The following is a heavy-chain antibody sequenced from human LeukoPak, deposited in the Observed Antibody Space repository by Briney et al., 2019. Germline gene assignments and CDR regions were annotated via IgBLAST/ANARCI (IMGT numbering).Heavy chain of an antibody. J-gene: IGHJ6*03. D-gene: IGHD6-6*01. CDR3: AREGGIVYSSSSEAYYYYYMDV. CDR1: GGSFSGYY. V-gene: IGHV4-34*01. Sequence: PSETLSLTCAVYGGSFSGYYWSWIRQPPGKGLEWIGEINHSGSTNYNPSLKSRVTISVDTSKNQFSLKLSSVTAADTAVYYCAREGGIVYSSSSEAYYYYYMDVWGKGTTVTVSS. CDR2: INHSGST.